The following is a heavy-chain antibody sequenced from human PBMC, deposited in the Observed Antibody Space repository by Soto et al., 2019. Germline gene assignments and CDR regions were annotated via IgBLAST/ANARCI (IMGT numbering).Heavy chain of an antibody. J-gene: IGHJ4*02. CDR3: AKDISSGWYNYFDY. V-gene: IGHV3-7*03. CDR2: IKQDGSDK. D-gene: IGHD6-19*01. CDR1: GFTLSPYW. Sequence: GGSLRLSCAASGFTLSPYWMNWVRQAPGKGLEWVANIKQDGSDKYYVDSVKGRFTISRDNAKNSLYLQMNSLRAEDTALYYCAKDISSGWYNYFDYWGQGTLVTVSS.